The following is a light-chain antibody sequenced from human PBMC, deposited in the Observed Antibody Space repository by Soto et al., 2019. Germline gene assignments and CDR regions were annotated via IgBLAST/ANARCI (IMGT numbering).Light chain of an antibody. Sequence: QSVLTQPASVSGSPGQSITISCTGTSSDVRSYNLVSWYQQHPGKAPKLMIYEGSKRPSGVSNRFSGSKSGNTASLTISGLQAEDEADYYCCSYAGSSTQVFGGGTKLTVL. CDR1: SSDVRSYNL. CDR3: CSYAGSSTQV. J-gene: IGLJ3*02. CDR2: EGS. V-gene: IGLV2-23*01.